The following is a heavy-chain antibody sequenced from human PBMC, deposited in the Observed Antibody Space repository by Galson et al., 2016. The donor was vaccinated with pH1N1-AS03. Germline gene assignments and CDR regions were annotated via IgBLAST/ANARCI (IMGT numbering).Heavy chain of an antibody. J-gene: IGHJ6*02. CDR2: ISGYNINA. D-gene: IGHD2-2*01. Sequence: SVKVSCKASGYKFTSYGVSWVRQAPGQGLEWMGWISGYNINAKYAEKFQGRVTLTTDKSTSTAYMELRSLTSDDTAVYFCAGDGDIVIVPSAIDYYGMDVWGQGTTVTVSS. CDR3: AGDGDIVIVPSAIDYYGMDV. CDR1: GYKFTSYG. V-gene: IGHV1-18*01.